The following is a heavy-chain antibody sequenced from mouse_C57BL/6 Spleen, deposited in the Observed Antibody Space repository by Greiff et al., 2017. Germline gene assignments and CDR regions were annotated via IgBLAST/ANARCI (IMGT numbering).Heavy chain of an antibody. D-gene: IGHD2-10*02. CDR1: GFTFSSYA. CDR2: ISDGGSYT. V-gene: IGHV5-4*03. J-gene: IGHJ2*01. Sequence: EVKVEESGGGLVKPGGSLKLSCAASGFTFSSYAMSWVRQTPEKRLEWVATISDGGSYTDYPDNVKGRFTISRDNAKNNLYLQMSHLKSEDTAMYYCAGMAFDYWGQGTTLTVSS. CDR3: AGMAFDY.